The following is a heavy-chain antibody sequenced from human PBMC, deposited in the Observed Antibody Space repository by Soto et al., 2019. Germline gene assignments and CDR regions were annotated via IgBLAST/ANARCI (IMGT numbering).Heavy chain of an antibody. CDR2: IYYSGST. V-gene: IGHV4-39*01. CDR1: GGSISSSSYY. CDR3: ARRSYSSGWHFDY. J-gene: IGHJ4*02. Sequence: QLQLQESGPGLVKPSETLSLTCTVSGGSISSSSYYWGWIRQPPGKGLEWIGSIYYSGSTYYNPSLKSRVTISVDTSKNQFSPKLSSVTAADTAVYYCARRSYSSGWHFDYWGQGTLVTVSS. D-gene: IGHD6-19*01.